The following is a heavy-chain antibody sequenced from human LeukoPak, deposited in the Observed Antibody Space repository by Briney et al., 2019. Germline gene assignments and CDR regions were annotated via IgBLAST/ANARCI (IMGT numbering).Heavy chain of an antibody. CDR2: IYTDGST. CDR3: VGGHYSNTL. J-gene: IGHJ4*02. CDR1: GFIVSSSY. D-gene: IGHD4-11*01. Sequence: GGSLRLSCAASGFIVSSSYMSWVRQPPGKGLEWVSGIYTDGSTYYADSVQGRFTISRDNSKNTLYLQMNSLRADDTSVYYCVGGHYSNTLGGQGTLVTVSS. V-gene: IGHV3-66*01.